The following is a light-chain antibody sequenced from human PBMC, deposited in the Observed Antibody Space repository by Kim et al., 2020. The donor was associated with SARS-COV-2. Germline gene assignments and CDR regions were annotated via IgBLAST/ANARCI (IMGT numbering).Light chain of an antibody. CDR3: QQYDSSPYT. V-gene: IGKV3-20*01. CDR1: QSVNSIY. CDR2: GSS. J-gene: IGKJ2*01. Sequence: LSPGERVTLSCRASQSVNSIYLAWYQQKPGQAPRLLIYGSSSRATGIPDRFSGSGSGTDFALTISGLEPEDFAVYFCQQYDSSPYTFGQGTKLEI.